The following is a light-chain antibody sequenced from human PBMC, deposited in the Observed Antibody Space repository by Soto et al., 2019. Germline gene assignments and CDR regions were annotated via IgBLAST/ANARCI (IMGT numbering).Light chain of an antibody. CDR2: NNN. CDR1: SSNIGTNA. CDR3: AAWDDSLNGYV. Sequence: QSVLTQPASASGTPGQRVTISCSGGSSNIGTNAVNWYQQLPGTSTKLLIYNNNQRPSGVPDRFSGSKSGSSASLDISGLQSEEEADYYCAAWDDSLNGYVFGTGTKLTVL. V-gene: IGLV1-44*01. J-gene: IGLJ1*01.